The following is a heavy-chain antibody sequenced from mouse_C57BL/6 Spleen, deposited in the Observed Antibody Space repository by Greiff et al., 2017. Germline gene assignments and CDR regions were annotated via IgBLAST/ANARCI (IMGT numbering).Heavy chain of an antibody. CDR2: FEPASGCI. J-gene: IGHJ4*01. CDR1: GYTFTEYS. CDR3: ARDGSSLLRAKDY. V-gene: IGHV1-62-2*01. D-gene: IGHD2-1*01. Sequence: QVQLQQPGAELVKPGASVKLSCKASGYTFTEYSIHWVKQRPGQGLEWIGWFEPASGCIKYNEKFKDKATLTVDKSSSTAYMELSRLTSEDSAVYFCARDGSSLLRAKDYWGQGTSVTVSS.